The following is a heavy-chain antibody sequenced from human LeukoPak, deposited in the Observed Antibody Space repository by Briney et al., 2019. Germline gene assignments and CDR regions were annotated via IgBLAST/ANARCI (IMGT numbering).Heavy chain of an antibody. V-gene: IGHV3-23*01. J-gene: IGHJ4*02. Sequence: GGSLRLSCAASGLTFSTYGIGWVREIPRKRLGWVSSIGATRGLISYADSVKGRFTVSSSEKTFYLQMNSLRAEDTAVYFCAAKILGSAPFDFWGQGTLVTVSA. CDR1: GLTFSTYG. CDR3: AAKILGSAPFDF. CDR2: IGATRGLI. D-gene: IGHD3-10*01.